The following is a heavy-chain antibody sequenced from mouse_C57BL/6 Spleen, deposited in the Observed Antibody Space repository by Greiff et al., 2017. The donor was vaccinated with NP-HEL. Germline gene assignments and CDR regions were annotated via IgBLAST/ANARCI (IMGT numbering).Heavy chain of an antibody. Sequence: VQLKQPGAELVKPGASVKMSCKASGYTFTSYWITWVKQRPGQGLEWIGDIYPGSGSTNYNEKFKSKATLTVDTSSSTAYMQFSSLTSEDSAVYYCTRSGGYDGGFAYWGQGTLVTVSA. V-gene: IGHV1-55*01. CDR2: IYPGSGST. D-gene: IGHD2-2*01. J-gene: IGHJ3*01. CDR1: GYTFTSYW. CDR3: TRSGGYDGGFAY.